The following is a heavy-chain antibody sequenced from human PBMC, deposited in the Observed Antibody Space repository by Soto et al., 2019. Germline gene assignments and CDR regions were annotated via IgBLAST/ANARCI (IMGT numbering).Heavy chain of an antibody. CDR1: GFTFSSYA. J-gene: IGHJ3*02. D-gene: IGHD6-19*01. CDR3: AKDSHSGWYHYAFDI. V-gene: IGHV3-23*01. CDR2: ISGSGGST. Sequence: GGSLRLSCAASGFTFSSYAMSWVRQAPGKGLEWVSAISGSGGSTYYADSVKGRFTNSRDNSKNTLYLQMNSLRAEDTAVYYCAKDSHSGWYHYAFDIWGQGTMVTVSS.